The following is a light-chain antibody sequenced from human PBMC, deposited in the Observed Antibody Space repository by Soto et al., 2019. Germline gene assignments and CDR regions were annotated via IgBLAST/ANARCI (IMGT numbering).Light chain of an antibody. CDR1: SSKNERNF. CDR3: TVWDDSLRGRL. CDR2: RNN. J-gene: IGLJ2*01. V-gene: IGLV1-47*01. Sequence: QSVLTQPPSASGAPGQRGTISCSGSSSKNERNFVYWYQHFPGTAPRLLIYRNNQRPSGVPDRFSGSKSGTSASLAISALRSEDEADYYCTVWDDSLRGRLFGGGTKVTVL.